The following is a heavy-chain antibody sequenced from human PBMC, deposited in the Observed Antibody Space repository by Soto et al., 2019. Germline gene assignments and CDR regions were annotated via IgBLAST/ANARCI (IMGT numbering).Heavy chain of an antibody. J-gene: IGHJ4*02. CDR3: ARHMIVVVNRAFDY. Sequence: PVEVSCKASGGTFSRYAISWVRQAPGQGLEWMGGIIPIFGTANYAQKFQGRVTITADESTSTAYMELSSLRSEDTAVYYCARHMIVVVNRAFDYWGQGTLVTVSS. D-gene: IGHD3-22*01. V-gene: IGHV1-69*13. CDR1: GGTFSRYA. CDR2: IIPIFGTA.